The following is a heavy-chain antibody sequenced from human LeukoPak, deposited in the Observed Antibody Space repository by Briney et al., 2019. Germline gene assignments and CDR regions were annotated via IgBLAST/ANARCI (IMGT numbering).Heavy chain of an antibody. D-gene: IGHD3-22*01. J-gene: IGHJ4*02. Sequence: SETLSLTCTVSGGSISSSSYYWGWIRQPPGKGLEWIGSIYYSGSTYYNPSLKSRVTISVDTSKNQFSLKLSSVTAADTAVYYCARDGPYYDSSGYLQYYFDYWGQGTLVTVSS. CDR2: IYYSGST. CDR1: GGSISSSSYY. V-gene: IGHV4-39*07. CDR3: ARDGPYYDSSGYLQYYFDY.